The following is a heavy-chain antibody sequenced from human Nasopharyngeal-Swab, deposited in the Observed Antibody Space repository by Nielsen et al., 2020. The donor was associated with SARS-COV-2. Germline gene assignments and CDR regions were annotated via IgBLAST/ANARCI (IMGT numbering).Heavy chain of an antibody. CDR2: ISSSGSTI. D-gene: IGHD6-13*01. Sequence: GESLKISCAASGFTFSDYYMSWIRQAPGKGLEWVSYISSSGSTIYYADSVKGRFTISRDNAKNSLHLQMNSLRAEDTAVYYCARDSSSWNLYYYYYGMDVWGQGTTVTVSS. J-gene: IGHJ6*02. V-gene: IGHV3-11*01. CDR3: ARDSSSWNLYYYYYGMDV. CDR1: GFTFSDYY.